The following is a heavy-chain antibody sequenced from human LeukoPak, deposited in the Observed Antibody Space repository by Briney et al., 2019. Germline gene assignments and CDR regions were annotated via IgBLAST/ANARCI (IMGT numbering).Heavy chain of an antibody. J-gene: IGHJ4*02. CDR3: ARDTGTGTTTLNC. CDR2: ISSGVGST. V-gene: IGHV3-23*01. CDR1: GFIFSNYA. D-gene: IGHD1-1*01. Sequence: GGSLRLSCAASGFIFSNYAFSWVCQAPGKGLEWVSSISSGVGSTYYADSVKGRFTIFRDNSKNTLYLQMNSLRAEDTAVYHCARDTGTGTTTLNCWGQGTLVTVSS.